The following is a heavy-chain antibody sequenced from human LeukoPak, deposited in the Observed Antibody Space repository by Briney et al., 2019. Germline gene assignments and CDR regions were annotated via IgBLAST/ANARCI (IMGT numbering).Heavy chain of an antibody. Sequence: ASVKVSCKASGYTFTSYDINWVRQATGQGLEWMGWMYPNSGNTGYAQKFQGRVSITRNTSISTAYMELSSLRSEDTAVYYCARGYDSSGYGYLDYWGQGTLVTVSS. CDR1: GYTFTSYD. V-gene: IGHV1-8*03. CDR2: MYPNSGNT. CDR3: ARGYDSSGYGYLDY. J-gene: IGHJ4*02. D-gene: IGHD3-22*01.